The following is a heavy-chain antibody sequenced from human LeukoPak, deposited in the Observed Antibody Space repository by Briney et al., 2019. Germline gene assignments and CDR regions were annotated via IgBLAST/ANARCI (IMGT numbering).Heavy chain of an antibody. D-gene: IGHD1-26*01. V-gene: IGHV3-23*01. CDR2: ITGSGGST. J-gene: IGHJ4*02. Sequence: GGSLRLSCAASGFTFSNYAMTWVRQAPGKGLEWVSSITGSGGSTYFADSVKGRFTISRDNSQNTLFLQMNSLRDEDTAVYYCAKAITGSSGVADSWGQGTQVTVSS. CDR1: GFTFSNYA. CDR3: AKAITGSSGVADS.